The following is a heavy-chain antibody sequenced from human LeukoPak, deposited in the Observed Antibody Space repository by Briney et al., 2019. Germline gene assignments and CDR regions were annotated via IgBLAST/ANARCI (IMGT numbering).Heavy chain of an antibody. CDR1: GGSISSGGYS. V-gene: IGHV4-30-2*01. CDR3: AALYSSGWYYFDY. J-gene: IGHJ4*02. Sequence: SQTLSLTCTVSGGSISSGGYSWSWIRQPPGKGLEWIGYIYHSGSTYYNPSLKSRVTISVDWSKNQFSLKLSSVTAADTAVYYCAALYSSGWYYFDYWGQGTLVTVSS. CDR2: IYHSGST. D-gene: IGHD6-19*01.